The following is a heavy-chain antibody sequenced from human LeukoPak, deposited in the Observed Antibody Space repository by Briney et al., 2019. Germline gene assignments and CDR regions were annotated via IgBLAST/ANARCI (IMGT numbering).Heavy chain of an antibody. V-gene: IGHV1-18*01. J-gene: IGHJ5*02. D-gene: IGHD6-19*01. CDR1: GYTFTSYG. CDR3: ARGALAVAGLNWFDP. Sequence: ASVKVSCKASGYTFTSYGISWVRQAPGQGLEWMGWISAYNGNTNYAQKLQGRVTMTTDTSTSTAYMELRSLRSDDTAAYYCARGALAVAGLNWFDPWGQGTLVTVSS. CDR2: ISAYNGNT.